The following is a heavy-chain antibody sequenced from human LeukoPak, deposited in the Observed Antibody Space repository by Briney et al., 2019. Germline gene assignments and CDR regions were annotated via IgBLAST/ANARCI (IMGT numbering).Heavy chain of an antibody. V-gene: IGHV1-18*01. CDR1: GYTFTSYG. D-gene: IGHD3-16*01. CDR3: ARDRSMITAYFDY. CDR2: ISAYNGNT. Sequence: ASVKVSCKASGYTFTSYGISWVRQAPGQGLEWMGWISAYNGNTNYDQKFQGRITMTTDTSTRTAYMEMRSLRSDDTAVYFCARDRSMITAYFDYWGLGTLVTVSS. J-gene: IGHJ4*02.